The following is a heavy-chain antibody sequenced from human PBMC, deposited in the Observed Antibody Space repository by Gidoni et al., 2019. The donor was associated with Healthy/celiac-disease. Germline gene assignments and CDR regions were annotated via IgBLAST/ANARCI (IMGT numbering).Heavy chain of an antibody. V-gene: IGHV3-9*01. D-gene: IGHD3-22*01. Sequence: EVQLVESGGGLVQPGRSLRLSCAASGFTFDDYAMHWVRQAPGKGLEWVSGISWNSGSIGYADSVKGRFTISRDNAKNSLYLQMNSLRAEDTALYYCAKGSFYYYDSSGYYFDYWGQGTLVTVSS. CDR3: AKGSFYYYDSSGYYFDY. J-gene: IGHJ4*02. CDR1: GFTFDDYA. CDR2: ISWNSGSI.